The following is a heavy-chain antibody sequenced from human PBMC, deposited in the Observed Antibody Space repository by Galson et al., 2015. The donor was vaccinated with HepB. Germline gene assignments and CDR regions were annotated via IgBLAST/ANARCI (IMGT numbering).Heavy chain of an antibody. CDR1: GGSISSYY. CDR3: ARRGGYRGNDAFDI. D-gene: IGHD1-1*01. Sequence: LSLTCTVSGGSISSYYWSWIRQPAGKGLEWIGRIYTSGSTNYNPSLKSRVTMSVDTSKNQFSLKLSSVTAADTAVYYCARRGGYRGNDAFDIWGQGTMVTVSS. CDR2: IYTSGST. V-gene: IGHV4-4*07. J-gene: IGHJ3*02.